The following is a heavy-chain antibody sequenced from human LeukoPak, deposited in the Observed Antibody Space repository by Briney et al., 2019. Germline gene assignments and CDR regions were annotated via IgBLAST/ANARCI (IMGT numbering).Heavy chain of an antibody. V-gene: IGHV3-23*01. CDR1: GFTFDDYA. CDR3: AKSALDDYYYYYMDV. Sequence: GGSLRLSCAASGFTFDDYAMHWVRHAPGKGLEWVSAISGSGGSTYYADSVKGRFTISRDNSKNTLYLQMNSLRAEDTAVYYCAKSALDDYYYYYMDVRGKGTTVTVSS. D-gene: IGHD3-16*02. J-gene: IGHJ6*03. CDR2: ISGSGGST.